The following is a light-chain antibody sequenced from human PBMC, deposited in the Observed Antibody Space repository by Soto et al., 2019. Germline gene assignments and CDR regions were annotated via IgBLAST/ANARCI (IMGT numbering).Light chain of an antibody. CDR2: GAS. Sequence: EIVLTQSPGTLSLSPGERATLSCRASQSVSSSFLAWYQQKPGQAPRLLIYGASSRATGIPDRFSGSGSGTDFPLTISRLAPEDFAVYYRQQYGSSPRTFGQGTKVEIK. CDR3: QQYGSSPRT. J-gene: IGKJ1*01. V-gene: IGKV3-20*01. CDR1: QSVSSSF.